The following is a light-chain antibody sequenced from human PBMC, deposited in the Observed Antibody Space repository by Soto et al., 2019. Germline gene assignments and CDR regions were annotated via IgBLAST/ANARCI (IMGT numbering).Light chain of an antibody. CDR1: QSVSSN. V-gene: IGKV3-15*01. J-gene: IGKJ1*01. Sequence: EIVMTQSPATLSVSPGERATLSCRASQSVSSNLAWYQQKPGQAPRLFIYGASTRATGIPARFSGSGSGTEFTLTISILQSEDFAVYYCQQYNNWPQTFGQGTKVEIK. CDR3: QQYNNWPQT. CDR2: GAS.